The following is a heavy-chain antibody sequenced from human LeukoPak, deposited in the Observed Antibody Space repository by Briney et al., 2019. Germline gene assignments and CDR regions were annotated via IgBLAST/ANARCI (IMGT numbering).Heavy chain of an antibody. V-gene: IGHV4-30-4*08. CDR2: IYYSGST. J-gene: IGHJ3*02. Sequence: SETLSLTCTVSGGSISSGDYYWSWIRQPPGKGLERIGYIYYSGSTYYNPSLKSRVTISVDTSKNQFSLKLSSVTAADTAVYYCARDSRYYGSGGTDAFDIWGQGTMVTVSS. CDR1: GGSISSGDYY. D-gene: IGHD3-10*01. CDR3: ARDSRYYGSGGTDAFDI.